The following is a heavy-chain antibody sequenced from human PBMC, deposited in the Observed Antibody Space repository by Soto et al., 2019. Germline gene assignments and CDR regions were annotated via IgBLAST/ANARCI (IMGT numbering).Heavy chain of an antibody. Sequence: GESLKISCKGSGYSFTSYWIGWVRQMPGKGLEWMGIIYPGDSDTRYSPSFQGQVTISADKSISTAYLQWSSLKASDTAMYYCARLRGIARPYYYYYGMDVWGQGTTVNVSS. CDR1: GYSFTSYW. CDR3: ARLRGIARPYYYYYGMDV. J-gene: IGHJ6*02. CDR2: IYPGDSDT. D-gene: IGHD6-13*01. V-gene: IGHV5-51*01.